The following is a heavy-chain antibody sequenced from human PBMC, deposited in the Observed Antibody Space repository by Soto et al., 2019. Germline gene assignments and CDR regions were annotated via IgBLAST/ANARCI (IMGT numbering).Heavy chain of an antibody. Sequence: ASVKVSCKASGGTLSDYAFSWVRQAPGQGLEWMGWISAYNGNTNYAQKLQGRVTMTTDTSTSTAYMELRSLRSDDTAVYYCARDPSYYYGSGNGGMDVWGQGTTVTVSS. CDR1: GGTLSDYA. D-gene: IGHD3-10*01. CDR2: ISAYNGNT. CDR3: ARDPSYYYGSGNGGMDV. J-gene: IGHJ6*02. V-gene: IGHV1-18*01.